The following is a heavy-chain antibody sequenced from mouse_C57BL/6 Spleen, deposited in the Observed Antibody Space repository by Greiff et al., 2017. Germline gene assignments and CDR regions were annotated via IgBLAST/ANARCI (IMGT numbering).Heavy chain of an antibody. CDR1: GYTFTSYW. V-gene: IGHV1-69*01. CDR3: ARLTERDFY. CDR2: IDPSDSYT. J-gene: IGHJ3*01. D-gene: IGHD3-3*01. Sequence: QVQLQQPGAELVMPGASVKLSCKASGYTFTSYWMHWVKQRPGQGLEWIGEIDPSDSYTNYNQKFKGKSTLTVDKSSSTAYMQLSSLTSEDSAVYYCARLTERDFYWGQGTLVTVSA.